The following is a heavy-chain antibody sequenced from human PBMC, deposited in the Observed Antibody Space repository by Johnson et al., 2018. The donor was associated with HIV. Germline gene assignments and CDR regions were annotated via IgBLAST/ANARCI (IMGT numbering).Heavy chain of an antibody. J-gene: IGHJ3*02. D-gene: IGHD5-24*01. CDR2: IKSKHDGGPT. CDR3: ARALEGDAFDI. Sequence: VQLVESGGGLIQPGGSLRLSCAASGFTVSSNYMSWVRQVPGKGLEWVGRIKSKHDGGPTEYAAPVKGRFTISRDDSKNTLYLQMNSLKTEDTAVYYCARALEGDAFDIWGQGTMVTVSS. V-gene: IGHV3-15*01. CDR1: GFTVSSNY.